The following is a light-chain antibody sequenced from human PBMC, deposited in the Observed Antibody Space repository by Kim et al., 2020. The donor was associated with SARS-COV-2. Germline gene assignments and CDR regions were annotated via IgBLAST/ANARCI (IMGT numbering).Light chain of an antibody. CDR1: QDIGND. Sequence: ASVGDRVTITCRASQDIGNDLGWYQQSPGRAPKRLIYGASNLQSGVPSRFCGSGSETEFTLTINSLQPEDFATYFCLQHRTYPITFGQGTRLEIK. J-gene: IGKJ5*01. V-gene: IGKV1-17*01. CDR3: LQHRTYPIT. CDR2: GAS.